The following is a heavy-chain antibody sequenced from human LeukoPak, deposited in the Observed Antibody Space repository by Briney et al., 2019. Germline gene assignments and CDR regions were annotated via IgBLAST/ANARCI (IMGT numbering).Heavy chain of an antibody. V-gene: IGHV4-4*02. Sequence: SETLSLTCAVSGGSISSSNWWSWVRQPPGKGLEWIGETYDSGSTKYNPSLKSRVTISVDTSKNQFSLKLSSVTAADTAVYYCARSVFGGGSYSFDPWGQGTLVTVSS. D-gene: IGHD1-26*01. CDR3: ARSVFGGGSYSFDP. CDR1: GGSISSSNW. J-gene: IGHJ5*02. CDR2: TYDSGST.